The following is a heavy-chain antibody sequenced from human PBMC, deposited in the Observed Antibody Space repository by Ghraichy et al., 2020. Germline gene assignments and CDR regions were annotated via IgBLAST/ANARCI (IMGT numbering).Heavy chain of an antibody. V-gene: IGHV3-30*18. CDR3: AKDLHFRDVPTADFLNKYYYYYAMDV. CDR1: GFTFSSYG. Sequence: GGSLRLSCAASGFTFSSYGMHWVRQAPGKGLEWVAVITYDGSDKYYADSVKGRFTISRDNSKNMLYLQMNSLRAVDTAVYHCAKDLHFRDVPTADFLNKYYYYYAMDVWGQGTTVTVSS. CDR2: ITYDGSDK. D-gene: IGHD5-24*01. J-gene: IGHJ6*02.